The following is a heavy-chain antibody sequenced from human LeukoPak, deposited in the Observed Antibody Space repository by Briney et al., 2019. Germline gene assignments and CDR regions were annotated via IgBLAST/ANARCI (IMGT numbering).Heavy chain of an antibody. CDR3: ARSGSYWVDFDY. CDR1: GFTFSSYG. J-gene: IGHJ4*02. D-gene: IGHD1-26*01. Sequence: GGSLRLSCAASGFTFSSYGMSWVRQAPGKGLEWVSAISGSGGSTYYADSVKGRFTISRDNSKNTLYLQMNSLRAEDTAVYYCARSGSYWVDFDYWGQGTLVTVSS. CDR2: ISGSGGST. V-gene: IGHV3-23*01.